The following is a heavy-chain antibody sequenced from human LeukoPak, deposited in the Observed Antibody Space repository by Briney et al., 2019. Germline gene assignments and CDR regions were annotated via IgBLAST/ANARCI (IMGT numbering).Heavy chain of an antibody. Sequence: ASWKVSCKASGYTFTGYYMHWVRQAPGQGLEWMGRINPNSGGTNYAQKFKGRVTMTRDTSISTAYMEQGRLRSDDTAVYYCAREWVLSDGSGSYFILFDIWGQGTMVTVSS. CDR2: INPNSGGT. CDR1: GYTFTGYY. D-gene: IGHD3-10*01. J-gene: IGHJ3*02. V-gene: IGHV1-2*06. CDR3: AREWVLSDGSGSYFILFDI.